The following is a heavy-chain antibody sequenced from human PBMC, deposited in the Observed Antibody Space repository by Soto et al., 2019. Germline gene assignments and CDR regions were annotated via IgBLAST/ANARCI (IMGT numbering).Heavy chain of an antibody. CDR2: INPSGGST. V-gene: IGHV1-46*03. J-gene: IGHJ2*01. D-gene: IGHD3-10*01. Sequence: ASVKVSWKASGYTFTNYYMHWVRQAPGQGLEWMGIINPSGGSTSYAQKFQGRVTMTRDTSTSTVYMELSSLRSEDTAVYYCARDTERSYYYRSGPPFSSVCYW. CDR3: ARDTERSYYYRSGPPFSSVCYW. CDR1: GYTFTNYY.